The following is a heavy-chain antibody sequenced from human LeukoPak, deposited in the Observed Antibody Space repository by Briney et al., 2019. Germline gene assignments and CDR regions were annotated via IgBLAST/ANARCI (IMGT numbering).Heavy chain of an antibody. D-gene: IGHD7-27*01. CDR2: FDPEDGET. J-gene: IGHJ3*02. CDR3: ATALTGLGAFDI. Sequence: ASVKVSCKASGYTFTSYAMHWVRQAPGQRLEWMGGFDPEDGETIYAQKFQGRVTMTEDTSTDTAYMELSSLRSEDTAVYYCATALTGLGAFDIWGQGTMVTVPS. CDR1: GYTFTSYA. V-gene: IGHV1-24*01.